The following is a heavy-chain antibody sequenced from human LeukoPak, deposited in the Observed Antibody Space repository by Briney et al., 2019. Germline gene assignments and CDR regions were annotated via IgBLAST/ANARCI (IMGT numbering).Heavy chain of an antibody. Sequence: SQTLSLTCTVSGGSISSGDYYWSWIRQPPGKGLEWIGYIYYSGSTYYNPSLKSRVTISVDTSKNQFSLKLSSVTAADTAVSYCARVVSPPSRDNWFDPWGQGTLVTVSS. V-gene: IGHV4-30-4*08. CDR2: IYYSGST. CDR1: GGSISSGDYY. D-gene: IGHD5/OR15-5a*01. CDR3: ARVVSPPSRDNWFDP. J-gene: IGHJ5*02.